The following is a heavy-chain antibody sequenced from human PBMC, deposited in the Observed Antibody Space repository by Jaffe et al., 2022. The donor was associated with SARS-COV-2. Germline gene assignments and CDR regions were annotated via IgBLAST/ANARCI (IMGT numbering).Heavy chain of an antibody. CDR2: IYYSGST. J-gene: IGHJ6*04. Sequence: QLQLQESGPGLVKPSETLSLTCTVSGGSISSSSYYWGWIRQPPGKGLEWIGSIYYSGSTYYNPSLKSRVTISVDTSKNQFSLKLSSVTAADTAVYYCARRLLTRPPDVWGKGTTVTVSS. CDR3: ARRLLTRPPDV. CDR1: GGSISSSSYY. D-gene: IGHD5-18*01. V-gene: IGHV4-39*01.